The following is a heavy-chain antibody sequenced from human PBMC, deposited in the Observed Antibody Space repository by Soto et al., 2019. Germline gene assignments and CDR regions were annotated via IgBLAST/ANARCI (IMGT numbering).Heavy chain of an antibody. D-gene: IGHD6-6*01. Sequence: GGSLRLSCAASGFTFSSYAMHWVRQAPGKGLEWVAVISYDGSNKYYADSVKGRFTISRDNSKNTLYLQMNSLRAEDTAVYYCARDYQIAASYYYYYYGMDVWGQGTTVTVSS. CDR1: GFTFSSYA. J-gene: IGHJ6*02. CDR2: ISYDGSNK. CDR3: ARDYQIAASYYYYYYGMDV. V-gene: IGHV3-30-3*01.